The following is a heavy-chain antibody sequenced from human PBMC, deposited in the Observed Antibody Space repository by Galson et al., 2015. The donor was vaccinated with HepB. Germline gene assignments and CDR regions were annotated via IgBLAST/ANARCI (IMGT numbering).Heavy chain of an antibody. CDR3: AKHDYGGNSEAYFDY. CDR2: ISGSGGYK. J-gene: IGHJ4*02. D-gene: IGHD4-23*01. V-gene: IGHV3-23*01. CDR1: GFTFGSYA. Sequence: SLRLSCAASGFTFGSYAMSWVRQAPGKGLEWVSAISGSGGYKYYADSVKGRFTIFRDNSKNTLYLQMNSLRAEDTAVYYCAKHDYGGNSEAYFDYWGQGTLVTVSS.